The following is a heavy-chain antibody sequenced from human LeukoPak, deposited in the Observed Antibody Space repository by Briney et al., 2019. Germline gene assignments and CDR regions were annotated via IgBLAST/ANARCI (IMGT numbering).Heavy chain of an antibody. Sequence: ASVKVSCKASGYTFTGYYMHWVRQAPGQGLEWMGWINPNRGGTNYAQKFQGRVTMTRDTSISTAYIDLSRLRSDDTPVYYFARGKPRHNFLSSGYSSNWFHPWGQGPLVTVSS. CDR1: GYTFTGYY. V-gene: IGHV1-2*02. CDR2: INPNRGGT. CDR3: ARGKPRHNFLSSGYSSNWFHP. D-gene: IGHD3-22*01. J-gene: IGHJ5*02.